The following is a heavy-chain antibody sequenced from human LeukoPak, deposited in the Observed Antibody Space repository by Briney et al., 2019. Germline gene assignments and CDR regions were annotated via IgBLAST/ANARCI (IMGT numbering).Heavy chain of an antibody. J-gene: IGHJ4*02. CDR3: ARDHYYDSSGYTVDY. D-gene: IGHD3-22*01. V-gene: IGHV3-48*01. CDR2: ISSSSSTI. Sequence: GGSLRLSCAASGFTFSSYSMNWVRQAPGKGLEWVSYISSSSSTIYYADSVKGRFTISRDNAKNSLYLQMNSLRAEDTAVYYCARDHYYDSSGYTVDYWGQGTLVTVSS. CDR1: GFTFSSYS.